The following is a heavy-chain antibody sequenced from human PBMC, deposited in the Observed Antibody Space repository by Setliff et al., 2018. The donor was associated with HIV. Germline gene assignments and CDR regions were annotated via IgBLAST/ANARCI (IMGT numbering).Heavy chain of an antibody. CDR1: GFTFSSHA. J-gene: IGHJ4*02. Sequence: QSGGSLRLSCAAPGFTFSSHAMHWVRQAPGKGLEWVAIISYDETNQYYADSVKGRFTISRDNSKNTLYLQMNSLRAEDTAVYYCARDPRASGSYSYFDYWGLGTLVTVSS. V-gene: IGHV3-30*04. CDR2: ISYDETNQ. CDR3: ARDPRASGSYSYFDY. D-gene: IGHD1-26*01.